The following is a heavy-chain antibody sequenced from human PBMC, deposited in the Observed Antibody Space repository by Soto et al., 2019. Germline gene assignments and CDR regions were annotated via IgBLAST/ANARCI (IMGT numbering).Heavy chain of an antibody. CDR1: GGSISSSSYY. J-gene: IGHJ5*02. CDR3: ARQGAALRGILGFDP. V-gene: IGHV4-39*01. D-gene: IGHD1-1*01. Sequence: QLQLQESGPGLVKPSETLSLTCTVSGGSISSSSYYWGWIRQPPGKGLEWIGSIYYSGSTYYNPSLKGRVTVSVDTSKIQFSLKLSSVTAADTAVYYCARQGAALRGILGFDPWGQGTLVTVSS. CDR2: IYYSGST.